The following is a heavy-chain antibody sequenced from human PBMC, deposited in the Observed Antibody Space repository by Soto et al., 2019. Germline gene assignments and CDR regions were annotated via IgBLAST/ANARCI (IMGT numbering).Heavy chain of an antibody. J-gene: IGHJ5*02. CDR1: GYRFASYW. CDR2: IDPLDSQT. CDR3: TRHAVITSGGVIVSHWFDP. D-gene: IGHD3-16*01. V-gene: IGHV5-10-1*01. Sequence: GESLKISCEGSGYRFASYWITWVRQVPGKDLEWMGRIDPLDSQTNYSASFQGHVTFSADKSINTAFLQWSSLRASDSATYFCTRHAVITSGGVIVSHWFDPWGPGTPVTVSS.